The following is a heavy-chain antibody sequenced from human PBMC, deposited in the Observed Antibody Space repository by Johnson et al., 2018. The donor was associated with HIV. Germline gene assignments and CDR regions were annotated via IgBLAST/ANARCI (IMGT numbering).Heavy chain of an antibody. CDR2: ISGRGGST. J-gene: IGHJ3*02. D-gene: IGHD1-14*01. CDR3: ERDVAEAKMDAFDT. Sequence: VQLVESGGGLVQPGGSLRLSCAASGFTFSSYAMSWVRQAPGKGLVWVSAISGRGGSTYYADSARGRFNISRDNSRSTLVLEIINLRDEDTALYSCERDVAEAKMDAFDTWGQGTMVIVSS. CDR1: GFTFSSYA. V-gene: IGHV3-23*04.